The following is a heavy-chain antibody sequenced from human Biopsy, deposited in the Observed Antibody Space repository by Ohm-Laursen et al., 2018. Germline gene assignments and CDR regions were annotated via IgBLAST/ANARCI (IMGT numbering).Heavy chain of an antibody. V-gene: IGHV3-21*01. CDR1: GFSVSRYD. CDR3: ARDSSRRAREGGMDV. Sequence: SLRLSCAASGFSVSRYDMNWVRQAPGKGLEGISYISETSSHIYDADSVRGRFTVARDIAKNSLYLQLNSLRVEDTAVYYCARDSSRRAREGGMDVWGQGTTVTVSS. J-gene: IGHJ6*02. D-gene: IGHD6-6*01. CDR2: ISETSSHI.